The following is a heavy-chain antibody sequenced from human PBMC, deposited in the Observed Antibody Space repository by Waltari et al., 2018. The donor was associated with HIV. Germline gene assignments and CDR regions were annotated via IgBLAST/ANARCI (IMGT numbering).Heavy chain of an antibody. J-gene: IGHJ6*02. CDR3: AKGCGSGYYYYGMDV. D-gene: IGHD2-21*01. Sequence: EVQLLESGGGLVQPGGSLRLSCAASGFTFSSYAMSWVRQAPGKGREWVSAISGCGGSTYYADSVKGRFTISRDNSKNTLYLQMNSLRAEDTAVYYCAKGCGSGYYYYGMDVWGQGTTVTVSS. CDR2: ISGCGGST. CDR1: GFTFSSYA. V-gene: IGHV3-23*01.